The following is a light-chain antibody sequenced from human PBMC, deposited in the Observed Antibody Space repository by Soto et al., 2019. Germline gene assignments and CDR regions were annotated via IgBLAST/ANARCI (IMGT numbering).Light chain of an antibody. J-gene: IGKJ5*01. V-gene: IGKV3-11*01. CDR1: QSISIY. CDR3: QQRSNWIT. Sequence: EIVLTQSPATLSLSPGETATLSCRASQSISIYLAWYQQKPGQAPRLLIYDASNRATGIPARFSGSESGTGFTLTISSLEPEDSAIYHCQQRSNWITFGQGTRLEIK. CDR2: DAS.